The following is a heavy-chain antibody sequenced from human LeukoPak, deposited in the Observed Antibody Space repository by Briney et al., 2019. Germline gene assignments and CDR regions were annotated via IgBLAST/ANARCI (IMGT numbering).Heavy chain of an antibody. D-gene: IGHD6-13*01. CDR1: GFAFSSYT. CDR3: ARVLAAGTGYFDY. J-gene: IGHJ4*02. Sequence: EGSLRLSCAASGFAFSSYTMTWVRQAPGKGLEWVSGISGSGGNTYHADSVKGRFTISRDNSKNTLFLQMNGLRAEDTAVYYCARVLAAGTGYFDYWGQGTLVTVSS. CDR2: ISGSGGNT. V-gene: IGHV3-23*01.